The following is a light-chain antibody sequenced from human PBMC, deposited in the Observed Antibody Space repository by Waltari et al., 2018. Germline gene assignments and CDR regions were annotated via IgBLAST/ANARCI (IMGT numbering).Light chain of an antibody. CDR2: LGS. CDR3: MQSLQALWT. Sequence: IVVTQSPLSLPVTPGEPASISSRSSQSLLHRNGHNYLDWYLQKPGASPQLLIYLGSDRAAWVPYGFSCSGSGTDFTLRISRVEAEDVGVYYCMQSLQALWTFGPGTKLEI. CDR1: QSLLHRNGHNY. V-gene: IGKV2-28*01. J-gene: IGKJ1*01.